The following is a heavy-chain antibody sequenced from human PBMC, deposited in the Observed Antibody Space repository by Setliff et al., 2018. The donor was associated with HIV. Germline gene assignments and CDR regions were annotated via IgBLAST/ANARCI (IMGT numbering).Heavy chain of an antibody. V-gene: IGHV4-34*01. D-gene: IGHD3-10*01. CDR1: GGSLSGYY. CDR2: INQSGNT. Sequence: SETLSLTCAVYGGSLSGYYWSWVRQSPGRGLEWIGEINQSGNTNFNPSLKSRLIISVDTSKSQLSLKLTSVTAADTALYYCAREGGQGYSGSGSFYHRNFDLWGRGTLVTVS. CDR3: AREGGQGYSGSGSFYHRNFDL. J-gene: IGHJ2*01.